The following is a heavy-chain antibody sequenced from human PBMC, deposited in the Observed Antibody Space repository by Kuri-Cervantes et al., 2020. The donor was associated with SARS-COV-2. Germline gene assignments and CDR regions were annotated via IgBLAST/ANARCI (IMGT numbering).Heavy chain of an antibody. CDR1: GFTIGSYW. Sequence: GESLKISCAASGFTIGSYWMTWVRQAPGKGLEWVANIKPDESEKYYVESVKGRFTISRDSAKNSLYLEMNSLRDADTAVYYCAKVSTIFRDLYYFDFWGQGTLVTVSS. V-gene: IGHV3-7*01. CDR2: IKPDESEK. J-gene: IGHJ4*02. CDR3: AKVSTIFRDLYYFDF. D-gene: IGHD3-3*01.